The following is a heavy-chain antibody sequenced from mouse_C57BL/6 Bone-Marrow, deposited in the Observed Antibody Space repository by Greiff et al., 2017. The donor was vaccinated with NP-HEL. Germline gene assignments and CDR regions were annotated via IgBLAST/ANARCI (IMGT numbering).Heavy chain of an antibody. CDR2: IRSKSNNYAT. CDR1: GFSFNTYA. V-gene: IGHV10-1*01. Sequence: GGGLVQPKGSLKLSCAASGFSFNTYAMNWVRQAPGKGLEWVARIRSKSNNYATYYADSVKDRFTISRDDSESMLYLQMNNLKTEDTAMYYCVRALFYYSNYVGDAMDYWGQGTSVTVSS. D-gene: IGHD2-5*01. CDR3: VRALFYYSNYVGDAMDY. J-gene: IGHJ4*01.